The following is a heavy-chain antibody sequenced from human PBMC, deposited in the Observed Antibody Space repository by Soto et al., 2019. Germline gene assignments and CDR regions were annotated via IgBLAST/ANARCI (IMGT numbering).Heavy chain of an antibody. Sequence: QVHLVXSGGDVVQPXRSLXLSCATSGFTFSTSVLHWVRQAPGKGLEWVAVMSNNGITQYYADSVKGRFXXXXXXXXXXXXXXXXXXXXXXXXLXXXXRRYXRSXXCGGNDGFDVWG. D-gene: IGHD2-2*01. V-gene: IGHV3-30*04. CDR2: MSNNGITQ. CDR1: GFTFSTSV. CDR3: XRRYXRSXXCGGNDGFDV. J-gene: IGHJ3*01.